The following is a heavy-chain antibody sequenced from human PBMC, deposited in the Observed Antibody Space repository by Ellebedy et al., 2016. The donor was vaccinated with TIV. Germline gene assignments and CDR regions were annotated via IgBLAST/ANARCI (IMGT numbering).Heavy chain of an antibody. J-gene: IGHJ4*02. D-gene: IGHD6-6*01. CDR3: AKDLAGVLAAYDY. CDR2: ISGSGGST. CDR1: GFTFSSYA. V-gene: IGHV3-23*01. Sequence: GGSLRLXCAASGFTFSSYAMSWVRQAPGKGLEWVSAISGSGGSTYYADSVKGRFTISRDNSKNTLYLQMNSLRAEDTAVYYCAKDLAGVLAAYDYWGQGTLVTVSS.